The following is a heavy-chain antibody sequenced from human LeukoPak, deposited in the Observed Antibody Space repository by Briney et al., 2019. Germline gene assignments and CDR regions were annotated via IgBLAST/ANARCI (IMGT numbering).Heavy chain of an antibody. Sequence: KASETLSLTCTVSGGSISSYYWSWIRQPPGKGLEWIGYIYYSGSTNYNPSLKSRVTISVDTSKNQFSLKLSSVTAADTAVYYCARVRYDFWSGPHREYYFDYWGQGTLVTVSS. V-gene: IGHV4-59*08. CDR3: ARVRYDFWSGPHREYYFDY. CDR1: GGSISSYY. J-gene: IGHJ4*02. D-gene: IGHD3-3*01. CDR2: IYYSGST.